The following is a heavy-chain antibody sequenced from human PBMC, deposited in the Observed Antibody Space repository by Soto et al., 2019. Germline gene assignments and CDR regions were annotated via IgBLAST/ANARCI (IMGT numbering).Heavy chain of an antibody. V-gene: IGHV4-59*08. CDR1: GGSISSYY. J-gene: IGHJ3*02. CDR2: IYYSGCT. Sequence: SETLSLTCTVSGGSISSYYWSWIRQPPGKGLEWIGYIYYSGCTNYNPSLKSRVTISVDTSKNQFSLKLSSVTAADTAVYYCARNYYGSGSYYSLQKAFDIWGQGTMVTVSS. CDR3: ARNYYGSGSYYSLQKAFDI. D-gene: IGHD3-10*01.